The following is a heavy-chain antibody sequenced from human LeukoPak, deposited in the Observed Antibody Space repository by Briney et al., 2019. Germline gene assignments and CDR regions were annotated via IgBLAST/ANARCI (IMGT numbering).Heavy chain of an antibody. CDR1: GFTFSSYS. CDR2: ISSSRSYI. V-gene: IGHV3-21*04. J-gene: IGHJ4*02. CDR3: ARDMDGYNSY. D-gene: IGHD5-24*01. Sequence: PGGSLRLSCAASGFTFSSYSMNWVRQAPGKGLEWVSFISSSRSYIYYADSVKGRFTISRDNSKNTLYLQMNSLRAEDTAVYYCARDMDGYNSYWGQGTLVTVSS.